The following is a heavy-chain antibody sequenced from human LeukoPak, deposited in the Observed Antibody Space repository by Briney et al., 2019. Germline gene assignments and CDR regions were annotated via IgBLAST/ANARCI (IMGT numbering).Heavy chain of an antibody. Sequence: GGSLRLSCAASGFTFSSYAMSWVRQAPGKGLEWVSAISGSGGSTYYADSVKGRFTISRDNSKNTLYLQMNSLRAEDTAVYYCAKWGPYTVVVPAISYGNWFDPWGQGILVTVFS. CDR1: GFTFSSYA. D-gene: IGHD2-2*01. CDR3: AKWGPYTVVVPAISYGNWFDP. J-gene: IGHJ5*02. CDR2: ISGSGGST. V-gene: IGHV3-23*01.